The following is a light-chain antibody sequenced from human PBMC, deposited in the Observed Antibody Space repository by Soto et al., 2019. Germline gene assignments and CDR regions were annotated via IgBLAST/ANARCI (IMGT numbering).Light chain of an antibody. J-gene: IGKJ1*01. Sequence: EILMTQSPSTLSASVGERVTITCRASQSISSWLAWYQQKPGKAPKLLIYKASSIETGVPARFSGSGSGTEFTLTISSLQPDDFAIYYCQQYNSSPWTFGQGTKVEIK. CDR1: QSISSW. V-gene: IGKV1-5*03. CDR2: KAS. CDR3: QQYNSSPWT.